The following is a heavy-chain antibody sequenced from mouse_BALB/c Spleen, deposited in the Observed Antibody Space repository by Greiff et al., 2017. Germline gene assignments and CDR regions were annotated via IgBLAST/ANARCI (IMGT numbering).Heavy chain of an antibody. Sequence: EVQLQQSGPGLVKPSQSLSLTCTVTGYSITSDYAWNWIRQFPGNKLEWMGYISYSGSTSYNPSLKSRISITRDTSKNQFFLQLNSVTTEDTATYYCARSGLLLRPSYAMDYWGQGTSVTVSS. CDR1: GYSITSDYA. D-gene: IGHD1-1*01. CDR2: ISYSGST. CDR3: ARSGLLLRPSYAMDY. V-gene: IGHV3-2*02. J-gene: IGHJ4*01.